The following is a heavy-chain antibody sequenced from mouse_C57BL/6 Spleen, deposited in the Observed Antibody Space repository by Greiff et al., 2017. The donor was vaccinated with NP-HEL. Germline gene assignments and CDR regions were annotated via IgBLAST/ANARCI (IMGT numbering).Heavy chain of an antibody. V-gene: IGHV1-55*01. CDR2: IYPGSGST. Sequence: LQQSGAELVKPGASVKMSCKASGYTFTSYWITWVKQRPGQGLEWIGDIYPGSGSTNYNEKFKSKATLTVDTSSSTAYMQVSSLTSEDSAVYYCARERGTYESNYYYAMDDWGQGTPVTVSS. D-gene: IGHD2-5*01. CDR3: ARERGTYESNYYYAMDD. J-gene: IGHJ4*01. CDR1: GYTFTSYW.